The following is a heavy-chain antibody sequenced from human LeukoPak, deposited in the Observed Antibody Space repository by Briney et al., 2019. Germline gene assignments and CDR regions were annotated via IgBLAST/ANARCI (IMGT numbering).Heavy chain of an antibody. Sequence: GGSLRLSCAAPGFTFNSFEMNWVRQTPGKGLEWISYITSSGRTVHYADSVRGRFTISRDNAKNSLFLQMNDLRPEDTAVYYCVRESAYCSGVSCFFDYWGQGSLVTVSS. CDR1: GFTFNSFE. V-gene: IGHV3-48*03. D-gene: IGHD2-15*01. CDR3: VRESAYCSGVSCFFDY. J-gene: IGHJ4*02. CDR2: ITSSGRTV.